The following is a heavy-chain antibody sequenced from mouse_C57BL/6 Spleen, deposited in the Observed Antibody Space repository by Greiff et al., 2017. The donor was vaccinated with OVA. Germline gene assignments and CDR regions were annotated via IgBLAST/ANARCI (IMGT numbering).Heavy chain of an antibody. J-gene: IGHJ2*01. D-gene: IGHD3-2*02. Sequence: VQLQQPGAELVKPGASVKVSCKASGYTFTSYWMHWVKQRPGQGLEWIGRIHPYDSDTNYNQKFKGKATLTVDNSSSTAYMQISSLTAEDSAVYYCAVWELRLGYWGQGTTLTVSS. V-gene: IGHV1-74*01. CDR3: AVWELRLGY. CDR1: GYTFTSYW. CDR2: IHPYDSDT.